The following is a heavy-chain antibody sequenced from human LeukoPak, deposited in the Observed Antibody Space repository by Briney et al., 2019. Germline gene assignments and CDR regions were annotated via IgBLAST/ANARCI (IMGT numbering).Heavy chain of an antibody. CDR2: ISWNSGSI. Sequence: TGGSLRLSCAASGFTFDDYDMHWVRQAPGKGLEWVSGISWNSGSIGYADSVKGRFTISRDNAKNSLYLQMNSLRAEDTALYYCAMSRHYSDSSGYPAYYWGQGTLVTVSS. D-gene: IGHD3-22*01. J-gene: IGHJ4*02. CDR1: GFTFDDYD. V-gene: IGHV3-9*01. CDR3: AMSRHYSDSSGYPAYY.